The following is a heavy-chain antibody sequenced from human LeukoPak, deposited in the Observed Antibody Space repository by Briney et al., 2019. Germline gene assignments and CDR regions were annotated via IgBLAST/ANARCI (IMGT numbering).Heavy chain of an antibody. J-gene: IGHJ6*02. V-gene: IGHV4-39*07. CDR1: GGSISSRGYC. Sequence: PSETLSLTCTVSGGSISSRGYCWGWDRQSPGEGLQWIGSICSGGSMYSISSLKSRLTISMDTSKNQFSLKLSSVTAADTAVYYCARTDQYYYYYGMDVWGQGTTVTVSS. CDR3: ARTDQYYYYYGMDV. CDR2: ICSGGSM. D-gene: IGHD2-2*01.